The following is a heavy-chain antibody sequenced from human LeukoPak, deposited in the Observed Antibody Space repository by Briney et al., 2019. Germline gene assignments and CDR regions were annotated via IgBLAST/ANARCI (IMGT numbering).Heavy chain of an antibody. D-gene: IGHD1-26*01. CDR3: AKDPIVGASYPYYFDY. J-gene: IGHJ4*02. CDR1: GFTFSSYA. V-gene: IGHV3-23*01. CDR2: ISGSGGST. Sequence: VGSLRLSCTASGFTFSSYAMSCVRQAPGKGLEWVSAISGSGGSTYYADSVKGRFTISRDNSKNTLYLQMNSLRAEDTAVYYCAKDPIVGASYPYYFDYWGQGTLVTVSS.